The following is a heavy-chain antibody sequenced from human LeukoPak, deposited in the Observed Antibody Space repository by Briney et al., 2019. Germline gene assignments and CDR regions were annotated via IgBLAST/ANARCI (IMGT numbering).Heavy chain of an antibody. J-gene: IGHJ6*03. CDR2: IIPIFGKA. CDR1: VGTFSSYA. Sequence: SVKVSCKASVGTFSSYAISWVPHAPGQGLEWMGGIIPIFGKANYTQKFQGRVTITADESTSTAYMELSSLRSEDTAVYYFARGGLLNYYYYYMDVWGKGTTVTVSS. V-gene: IGHV1-69*13. D-gene: IGHD2-15*01. CDR3: ARGGLLNYYYYYMDV.